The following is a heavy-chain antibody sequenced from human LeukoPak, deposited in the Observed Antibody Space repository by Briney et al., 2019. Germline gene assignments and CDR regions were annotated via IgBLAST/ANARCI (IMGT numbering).Heavy chain of an antibody. V-gene: IGHV1-18*01. CDR3: ARTYYYDSSGYYSDAFDI. CDR2: ISAYNGNT. Sequence: ASVKVSCKASGYTFTSYGISWVRQAPGQGLEWMGWISAYNGNTNYEQKLQGRVTMTTDTSTSTAYMELRSLRSDDTAVYYCARTYYYDSSGYYSDAFDIWGQGTMVTVSS. CDR1: GYTFTSYG. D-gene: IGHD3-22*01. J-gene: IGHJ3*02.